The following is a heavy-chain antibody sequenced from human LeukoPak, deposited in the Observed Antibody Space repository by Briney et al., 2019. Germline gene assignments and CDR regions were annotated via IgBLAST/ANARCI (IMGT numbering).Heavy chain of an antibody. CDR1: GXTFSSYG. D-gene: IGHD2-15*01. J-gene: IGHJ4*02. Sequence: PGGSLRLSCAASGXTFSSYGMHWVRQAPGKGLEWVVAIWYDGSIQYYADSVKGRFTISRDNSKNTLYLQMDSLRAEDTAVYYCARAGYCSGGSCYGSDYWGQGTLVSVSS. V-gene: IGHV3-33*01. CDR3: ARAGYCSGGSCYGSDY. CDR2: IWYDGSIQ.